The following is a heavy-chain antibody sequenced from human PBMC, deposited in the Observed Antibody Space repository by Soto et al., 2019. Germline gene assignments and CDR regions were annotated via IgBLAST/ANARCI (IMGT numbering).Heavy chain of an antibody. CDR1: GFTFSSYA. CDR3: ARRGSGSYYDS. Sequence: EVQLLESGGGLVQPGGSLRLSCAASGFTFSSYAMRWVRQAPGKGLEWVSAISGSGGSTYYADSVKGRFTISRDNSKNTLYLQMNSLRAADTAVYYWARRGSGSYYDSWGQGTLVTVSS. CDR2: ISGSGGST. V-gene: IGHV3-23*01. D-gene: IGHD1-26*01. J-gene: IGHJ4*02.